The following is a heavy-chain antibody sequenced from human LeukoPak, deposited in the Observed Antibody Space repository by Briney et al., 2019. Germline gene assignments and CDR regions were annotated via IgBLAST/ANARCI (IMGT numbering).Heavy chain of an antibody. CDR3: ARPYYDSSAPPYDY. CDR1: GYAFTSYG. CDR2: ISAYNGNT. Sequence: ASVKVSCKASGYAFTSYGISWVRQAPGQGLEWMGWISAYNGNTNYAQKLQGRVTMTTDTSTSTAYMELRSLRSDDTTVYYCARPYYDSSAPPYDYWGQGTLVTVSS. V-gene: IGHV1-18*01. J-gene: IGHJ4*02. D-gene: IGHD3-22*01.